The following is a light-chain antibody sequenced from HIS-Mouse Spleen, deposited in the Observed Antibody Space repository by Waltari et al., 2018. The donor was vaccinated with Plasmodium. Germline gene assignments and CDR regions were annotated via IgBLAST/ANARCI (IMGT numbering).Light chain of an antibody. CDR2: AAS. V-gene: IGKV1-27*01. Sequence: DIQMTQSPSSLSASVGDRVTITCRASQGISNYLAWYQQKPGKVPKLLIYAASTLQSGAPSRFSGSGSRADFTLYISSLQPEDVATYYCQKYNSAPWTFGQGTKVEIK. CDR3: QKYNSAPWT. J-gene: IGKJ1*01. CDR1: QGISNY.